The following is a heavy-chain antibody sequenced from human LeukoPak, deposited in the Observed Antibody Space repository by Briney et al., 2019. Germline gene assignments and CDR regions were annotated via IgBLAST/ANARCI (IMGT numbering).Heavy chain of an antibody. CDR2: ISAYNGNT. D-gene: IGHD3-10*01. CDR3: ATMGYGSGSYYNVGSY. J-gene: IGHJ4*02. CDR1: GYTFTSYG. V-gene: IGHV1-18*01. Sequence: GASVKVSCKASGYTFTSYGISWVRQAPGQGLEWMGWISAYNGNTNYAQKLQGRVTMTTDTSMSTAYMELRSLRSDDTAVYYCATMGYGSGSYYNVGSYWGQGTLVTVSS.